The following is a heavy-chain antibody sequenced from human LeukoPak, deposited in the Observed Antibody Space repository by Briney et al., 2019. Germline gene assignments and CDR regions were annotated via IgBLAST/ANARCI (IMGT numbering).Heavy chain of an antibody. CDR2: SGSGGRT. J-gene: IGHJ4*02. Sequence: PGGSLRLSCAASGFTFSSYWMFWVRQAPGKGLEWVSGISGSGGRTYYADSVKGRFTISRDNSKNTLYLQMNSLRAEDTAVYYCASAGGELWVDYWGQGTLVTVSS. D-gene: IGHD3-16*01. CDR1: GFTFSSYW. V-gene: IGHV3-66*01. CDR3: ASAGGELWVDY.